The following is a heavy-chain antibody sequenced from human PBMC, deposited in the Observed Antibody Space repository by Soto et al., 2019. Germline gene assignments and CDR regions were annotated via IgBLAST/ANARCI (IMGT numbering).Heavy chain of an antibody. CDR1: GGTFSSYA. CDR2: TIPIFGTA. CDR3: ARADRSGERGEYYYYGMDV. V-gene: IGHV1-69*13. J-gene: IGHJ6*02. D-gene: IGHD3-3*01. Sequence: SVKVSCKASGGTFSSYAISWVRQAPGQGLEWMGGTIPIFGTANYAQKFQGRVTITADESTSTAYMELSSLRSEDTAVYYCARADRSGERGEYYYYGMDVWGQGTTVTVSS.